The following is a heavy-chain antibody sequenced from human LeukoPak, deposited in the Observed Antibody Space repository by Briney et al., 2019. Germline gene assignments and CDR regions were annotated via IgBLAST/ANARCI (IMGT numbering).Heavy chain of an antibody. V-gene: IGHV4-39*01. D-gene: IGHD3-3*01. CDR2: IYYSGST. CDR3: ARQLYYDFWSGHYYMDV. Sequence: SETLSLTCTVSGGSISSSSYYWGWIRQPPGKGLEWIGSIYYSGSTYYNPSLKSRVTISVDTSKNQFSLKLSSVTAADTAVYYCARQLYYDFWSGHYYMDVWGKGTTVIVSS. J-gene: IGHJ6*03. CDR1: GGSISSSSYY.